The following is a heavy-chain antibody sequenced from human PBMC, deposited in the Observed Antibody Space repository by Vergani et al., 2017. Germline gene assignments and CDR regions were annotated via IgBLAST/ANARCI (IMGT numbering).Heavy chain of an antibody. V-gene: IGHV1-46*03. CDR2: INPSGGHT. Sequence: VQVVQSGAEVKNSGASVKVPCKTSGYTFSNYYMHWARQAPGQGLEWMGIINPSGGHTNYAQKFQGRVTMTRDTSTNTVYMELSSLRSEDTAIYCCARGDYGILTGYRYWGQGTLVTVSA. CDR3: ARGDYGILTGYRY. D-gene: IGHD3-9*01. CDR1: GYTFSNYY. J-gene: IGHJ4*02.